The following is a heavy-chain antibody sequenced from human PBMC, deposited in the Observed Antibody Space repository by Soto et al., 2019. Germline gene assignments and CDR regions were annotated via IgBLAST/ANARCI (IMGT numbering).Heavy chain of an antibody. J-gene: IGHJ3*02. CDR1: GGSFSGYY. CDR3: ARGTTMIVVDIRDAFDI. V-gene: IGHV4-34*01. D-gene: IGHD3-22*01. Sequence: QVQLQQWGAGLLKPSETLSLTCAVYGGSFSGYYWSWIRQPPGKGLEWIGEINHSGSTNYNPSLKSRVTISVDTSKNQFSLKLSSVTAADTAVYYCARGTTMIVVDIRDAFDIWGQGTMVTVSS. CDR2: INHSGST.